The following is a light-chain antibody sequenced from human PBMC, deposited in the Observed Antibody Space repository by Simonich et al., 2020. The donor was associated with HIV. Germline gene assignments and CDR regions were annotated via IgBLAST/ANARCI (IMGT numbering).Light chain of an antibody. J-gene: IGKJ3*01. CDR2: KVS. CDR3: MQALQTPFT. V-gene: IGKV2-30*01. CDR1: QSLVYSDGNTY. Sequence: DVVMTQSPLSLPVTLGQPASISCRSSQSLVYSDGNTYLNWFQQRPGQSPRRLIYKVSNRDSGVPDRFNGSGSGTDFTLKISRVEAEDVGVYYCMQALQTPFTFGPGTKVDIK.